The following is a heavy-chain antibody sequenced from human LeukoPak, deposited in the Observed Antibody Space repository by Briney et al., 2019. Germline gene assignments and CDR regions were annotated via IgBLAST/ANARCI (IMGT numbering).Heavy chain of an antibody. CDR2: ISGSGGST. J-gene: IGHJ4*02. CDR3: AKDRPDILNGYLLFDY. Sequence: GGSLRLSCAASGFTFSSYAMSWVRQAPGKGLEWVSLISGSGGSTFYADSVRGRFTISRDNSKNILYLQMSNLRAEDTAVYYCAKDRPDILNGYLLFDYWGQGALVTVSS. D-gene: IGHD3-9*01. V-gene: IGHV3-23*01. CDR1: GFTFSSYA.